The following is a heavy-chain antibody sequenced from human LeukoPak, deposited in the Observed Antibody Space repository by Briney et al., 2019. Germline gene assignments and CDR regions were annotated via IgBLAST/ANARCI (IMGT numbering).Heavy chain of an antibody. Sequence: GGSLRLSCVASGFTFNKYWMHWVRQIPGEGLVWVSRIDNNGVETVYADSVKGRFTTSRDNAKNTLYLQMNSLRVEDTAIYYCARDRPHNWFGPWGQGTLVTVSS. CDR1: GFTFNKYW. CDR2: IDNNGVET. J-gene: IGHJ5*02. CDR3: ARDRPHNWFGP. V-gene: IGHV3-74*01.